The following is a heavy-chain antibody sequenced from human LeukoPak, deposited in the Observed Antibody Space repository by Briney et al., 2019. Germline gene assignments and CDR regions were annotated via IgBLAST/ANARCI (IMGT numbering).Heavy chain of an antibody. CDR2: ISGSGGST. Sequence: GGSLRRSCAASGFTFSSYAMSWVRQAPGKGLEWVSAISGSGGSTYYADSVRGRFTISRDNSKNTLYLQMNSLRAEDTAVYYCAKFPHDNDDYFDYWGQGTLVTVSS. D-gene: IGHD3-9*01. J-gene: IGHJ4*02. CDR1: GFTFSSYA. CDR3: AKFPHDNDDYFDY. V-gene: IGHV3-23*01.